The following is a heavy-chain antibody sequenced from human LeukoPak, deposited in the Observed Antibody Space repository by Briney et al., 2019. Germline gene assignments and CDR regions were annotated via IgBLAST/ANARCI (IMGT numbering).Heavy chain of an antibody. V-gene: IGHV1-18*01. D-gene: IGHD1-1*01. J-gene: IGHJ4*02. CDR2: ISVYNGNT. Sequence: GASVKVSCKAPGYTFTSYAISWVRQAPGQGLEWMGWISVYNGNTNSAQKLQGRVTMTTDTSTNTAYMELRSLSSDDTAVYYCARSLATGTTGLFDYWGQGTLVTVSS. CDR1: GYTFTSYA. CDR3: ARSLATGTTGLFDY.